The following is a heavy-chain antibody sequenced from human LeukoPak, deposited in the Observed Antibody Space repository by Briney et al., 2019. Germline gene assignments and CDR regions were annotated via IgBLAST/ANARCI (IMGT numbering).Heavy chain of an antibody. CDR1: GFTFSDYC. J-gene: IGHJ4*02. CDR2: ISSHDNTI. CDR3: AKDIVGGGDDY. D-gene: IGHD2-21*02. V-gene: IGHV3-11*04. Sequence: GGSLRLSCAVSGFTFSDYCMNWIRLAPGKGLEWVAFISSHDNTIYYADSVKGRFTISRDNAKNSIYLQMNSLRVEDTAVYYCAKDIVGGGDDYWGQGTLVIVSS.